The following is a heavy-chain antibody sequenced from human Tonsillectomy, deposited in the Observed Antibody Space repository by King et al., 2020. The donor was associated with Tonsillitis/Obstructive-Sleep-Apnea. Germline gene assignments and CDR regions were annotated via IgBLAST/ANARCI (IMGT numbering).Heavy chain of an antibody. D-gene: IGHD3-22*01. Sequence: QMQLVQSGAEVKKPGASVKVSCKASGYTFTSYDITWVRQAPGQGLEWMGWSRPYDGDTNYAQKLQGRITMTSDTSTTTAYMELRSLRSDDTAVYYCARDYYDSSGYYHGYFQHWGQGTLVTVSS. J-gene: IGHJ1*01. CDR3: ARDYYDSSGYYHGYFQH. V-gene: IGHV1-18*01. CDR1: GYTFTSYD. CDR2: SRPYDGDT.